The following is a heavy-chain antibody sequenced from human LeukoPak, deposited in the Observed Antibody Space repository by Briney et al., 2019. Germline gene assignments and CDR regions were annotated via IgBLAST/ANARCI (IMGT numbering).Heavy chain of an antibody. CDR1: GFTFSSYA. Sequence: PGGSLRLSCAASGFTFSSYAMSWVRQAPEKGLEWVSVISNSGGSTFYADSVKGRFTISRDNSKNTLYLQMNSLRAEDTAVYYCAKRASGSGTSLYYFDYWGQGTLVTVSS. CDR3: AKRASGSGTSLYYFDY. V-gene: IGHV3-23*01. J-gene: IGHJ4*02. D-gene: IGHD3-10*01. CDR2: ISNSGGST.